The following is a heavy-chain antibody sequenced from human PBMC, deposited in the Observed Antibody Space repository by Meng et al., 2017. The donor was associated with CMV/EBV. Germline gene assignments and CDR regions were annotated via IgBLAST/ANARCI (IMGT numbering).Heavy chain of an antibody. CDR1: GFTFSSYD. V-gene: IGHV3-13*01. CDR2: IGTAGDT. CDR3: ARVNHVPPLYGMDV. Sequence: GESLKISCAASGFTFSSYDMHWVRQATGKGLEWVSAIGTAGDTYYPGSVKGRFTISRENAKNSLYLQMNSLRAGDTAVYYCARVNHVPPLYGMDVWGQGTTVTVSS. J-gene: IGHJ6*02.